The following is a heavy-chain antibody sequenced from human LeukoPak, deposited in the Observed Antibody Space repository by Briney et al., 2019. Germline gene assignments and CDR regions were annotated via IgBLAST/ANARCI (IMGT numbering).Heavy chain of an antibody. CDR1: GFTFSNHG. J-gene: IGHJ4*02. CDR2: VSPPGGGT. D-gene: IGHD7-27*01. CDR3: ARDLAWGAFDY. Sequence: GGTLRLSCAASGFTFSNHGMNWVRQAPGKGLEWLSGVSPPGGGTYYADSVKGRFTISRDDSKNTLSLQMNSLRVEDTATYYCARDLAWGAFDYWGQGTLVTVSS. V-gene: IGHV3-23*01.